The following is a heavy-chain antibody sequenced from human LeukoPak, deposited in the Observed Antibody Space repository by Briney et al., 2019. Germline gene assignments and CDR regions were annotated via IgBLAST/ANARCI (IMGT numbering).Heavy chain of an antibody. CDR3: AGDTPRITMVRGVITNNWFGP. CDR2: ISAYKGNT. D-gene: IGHD3-10*01. Sequence: ASVKVACKASGYTFTGYGISWVRQAPGQGLEWMGWISAYKGNTNYAQKLQGRVTMTTDTSTSTAYMELRSLRSDDTAVYYCAGDTPRITMVRGVITNNWFGPWGQGTLVTVSS. CDR1: GYTFTGYG. V-gene: IGHV1-18*01. J-gene: IGHJ5*02.